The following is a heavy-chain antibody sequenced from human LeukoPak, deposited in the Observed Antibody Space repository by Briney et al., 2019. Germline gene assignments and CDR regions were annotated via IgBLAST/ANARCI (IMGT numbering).Heavy chain of an antibody. Sequence: PGGSLRLSCAASGFTFSSYAMHWVRQAPGKGLEWVAVISYDGSNKYYADSVKGRFTTSRDNSKNTLYLQMNSLRVEDTAVYYCAKGAYYGDWGQGTLVTISS. CDR2: ISYDGSNK. V-gene: IGHV3-30*04. CDR1: GFTFSSYA. J-gene: IGHJ4*02. CDR3: AKGAYYGD. D-gene: IGHD3-3*01.